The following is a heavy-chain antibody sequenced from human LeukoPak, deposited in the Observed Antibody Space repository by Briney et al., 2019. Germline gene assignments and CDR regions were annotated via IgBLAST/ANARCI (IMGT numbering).Heavy chain of an antibody. J-gene: IGHJ4*02. CDR3: ARDLLYDYVWGSYRYRSDY. D-gene: IGHD3-16*02. CDR2: ISAYNGNT. CDR1: GYTFTSYG. Sequence: ASVKVSCKASGYTFTSYGISWVRQAPGQGLEWMGWISAYNGNTNYAQKFQGRVTMTTDTSTSTAYMELRSLRSDDTAVYYCARDLLYDYVWGSYRYRSDYWGQGALVTVSS. V-gene: IGHV1-18*01.